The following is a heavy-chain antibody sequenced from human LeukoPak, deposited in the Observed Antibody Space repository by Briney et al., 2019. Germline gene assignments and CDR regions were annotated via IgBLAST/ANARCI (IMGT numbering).Heavy chain of an antibody. D-gene: IGHD2/OR15-2a*01. CDR3: ARDTYSTAE. J-gene: IGHJ1*01. CDR2: IHSDGGTT. V-gene: IGHV3-74*01. CDR1: GFTFSNYW. Sequence: PGGSLRLSCGAAGFTFSNYWVHWVRQAPGKRRVWVSLIHSDGGTTNYADYVTGPFTLSRANAKHTLYLQMPTLRVQDTAVYYSARDTYSTAEWGQATLVTVSS.